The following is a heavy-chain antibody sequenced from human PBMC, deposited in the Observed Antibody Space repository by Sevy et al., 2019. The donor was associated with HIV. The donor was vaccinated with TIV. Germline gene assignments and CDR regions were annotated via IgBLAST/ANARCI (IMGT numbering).Heavy chain of an antibody. V-gene: IGHV3-30-3*01. CDR1: GFTFSNYA. CDR3: ARNRRPFALRLRESSPSLDN. CDR2: LSYDGISK. Sequence: GGSLRLSCAASGFTFSNYAMHWVRQAPGKGLEWVALLSYDGISKFYSDSVKGRFTISRYNSKNTVFLQMNSVRPGDTALYYCARNRRPFALRLRESSPSLDNWGQGTLVTVSS. D-gene: IGHD3-16*02. J-gene: IGHJ4*02.